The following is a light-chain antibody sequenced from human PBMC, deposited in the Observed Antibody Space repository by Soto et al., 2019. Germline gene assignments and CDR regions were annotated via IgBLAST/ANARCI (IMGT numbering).Light chain of an antibody. Sequence: QSVLAQPASVSGSPGQSITISCTGTSSDVGGFNYVSWYQQHPGKAPKLIIYEVSNRPSGVSTRFSRSKSVNTASLIISGLQAEDEADYYCSSYTSNSPYVFGSGTKVT. J-gene: IGLJ1*01. CDR2: EVS. CDR3: SSYTSNSPYV. V-gene: IGLV2-14*01. CDR1: SSDVGGFNY.